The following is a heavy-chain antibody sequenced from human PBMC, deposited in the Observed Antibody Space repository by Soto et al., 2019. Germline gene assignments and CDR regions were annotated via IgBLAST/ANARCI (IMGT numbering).Heavy chain of an antibody. CDR3: ARTGRDYSDSHNDY. CDR2: IYYSGST. Sequence: SETLSLTCTVSGDSISSGDYYWSWIRQPPGKGLEWVGYIYYSGSTYYNPSLKSRVAISVDTSKSQFSLKLSSVTAADTAVYYCARTGRDYSDSHNDYWGQGTRVTVSS. J-gene: IGHJ4*02. CDR1: GDSISSGDYY. V-gene: IGHV4-30-4*01. D-gene: IGHD1-26*01.